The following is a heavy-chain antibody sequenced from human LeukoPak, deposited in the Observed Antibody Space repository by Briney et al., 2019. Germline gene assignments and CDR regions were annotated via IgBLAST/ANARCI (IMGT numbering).Heavy chain of an antibody. Sequence: SETLSLTCAVYGGSFSGYYWSWIRQPPGKGLEWIGEINHSGSTNYNPSLKSRDTISVDTSKNQFSLKLSSVTAADTAVYYCARGPYSSSRFVYYYYYMDVWGKGTTVTVS. V-gene: IGHV4-34*01. D-gene: IGHD6-6*01. CDR2: INHSGST. CDR1: GGSFSGYY. J-gene: IGHJ6*03. CDR3: ARGPYSSSRFVYYYYYMDV.